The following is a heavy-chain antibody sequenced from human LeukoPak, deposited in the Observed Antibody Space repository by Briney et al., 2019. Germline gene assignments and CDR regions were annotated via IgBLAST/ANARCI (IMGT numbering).Heavy chain of an antibody. CDR2: IYYSGST. CDR3: ARASMTTGGNFDY. Sequence: PSETLSLTCAVYGGSFSGYYWSWIRQPPGKGLEWIGSIYYSGSTYYNPSLKSRVTISVDTSKNQFSLKLSSVTAADTAVYYCARASMTTGGNFDYWGQGTLVTVSS. CDR1: GGSFSGYY. J-gene: IGHJ4*02. V-gene: IGHV4-34*01. D-gene: IGHD4-11*01.